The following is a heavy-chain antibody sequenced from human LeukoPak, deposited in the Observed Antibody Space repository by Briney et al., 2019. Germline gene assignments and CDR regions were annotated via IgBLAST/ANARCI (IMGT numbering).Heavy chain of an antibody. CDR3: ARDFGSGYSDY. Sequence: GGSLRLSCAASGFTFSSYAMSWVRQAPGKGLEWVAVIWYDGSNKYYADSVKGRFTISRDNSKNTLYLQMNSLRAEDTAVYYCARDFGSGYSDYWGQGTLVTVSS. V-gene: IGHV3-33*08. J-gene: IGHJ4*02. CDR1: GFTFSSYA. D-gene: IGHD3-22*01. CDR2: IWYDGSNK.